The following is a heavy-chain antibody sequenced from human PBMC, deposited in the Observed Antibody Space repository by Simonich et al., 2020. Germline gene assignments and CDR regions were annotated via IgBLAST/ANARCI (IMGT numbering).Heavy chain of an antibody. CDR2: ISSSGSTR. CDR1: GFTFSSYE. D-gene: IGHD4-17*01. CDR3: ARHYYGDYYFDY. Sequence: EVQLVESGGGLVQPGGSLRLSCAASGFTFSSYEMNWVRQAPGKGLECVSNISSSGSTRYYAYSVKGRFTISRDNAKNSLYLQMNSLRAEDTAVYYCARHYYGDYYFDYWGQGTLVTVSS. J-gene: IGHJ4*02. V-gene: IGHV3-48*03.